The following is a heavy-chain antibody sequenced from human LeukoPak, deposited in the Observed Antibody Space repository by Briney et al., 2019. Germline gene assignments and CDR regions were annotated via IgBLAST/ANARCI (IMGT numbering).Heavy chain of an antibody. CDR1: GFTFSTDA. D-gene: IGHD6-19*01. J-gene: IGHJ4*02. V-gene: IGHV3-23*01. Sequence: GGSLRLSCAASGFTFSTDAMTLVRQAPGKGLQWVSAISGSGGSTYYGDSVKGRFTISRDNSKNMMYLQMNSLRVEDTAVYYCARDSSGWSKNYWGQGTLVTVSS. CDR3: ARDSSGWSKNY. CDR2: ISGSGGST.